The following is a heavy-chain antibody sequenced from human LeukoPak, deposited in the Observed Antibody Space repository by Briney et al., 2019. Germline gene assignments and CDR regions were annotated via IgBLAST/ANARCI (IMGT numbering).Heavy chain of an antibody. CDR2: IIPILSIA. CDR1: GCTFSSYA. Sequence: ASVKVSCKASGCTFSSYAISWVRQAPGQGLEWMGRIIPILSIANYAQKFQGRVTITADRSTSTAYMELSSLRSEDTAVYYCARDLSGSYYPDAFDIWGQGTMVTVSS. V-gene: IGHV1-69*04. D-gene: IGHD1-26*01. J-gene: IGHJ3*02. CDR3: ARDLSGSYYPDAFDI.